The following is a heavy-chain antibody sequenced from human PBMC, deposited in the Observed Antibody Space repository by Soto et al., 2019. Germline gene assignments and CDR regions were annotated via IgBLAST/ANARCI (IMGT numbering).Heavy chain of an antibody. CDR3: AKDRYSSSQDYYYYGMDV. Sequence: GGSLRLSCAASGFTFSSYAMSWVRQAPGKGLEWVSAISGSGGSTYYADSVKGRFTISRDNSKNTLYLQMNSLRAEDTAVYYCAKDRYSSSQDYYYYGMDVWGQGTPVTVSS. V-gene: IGHV3-23*01. J-gene: IGHJ6*02. CDR2: ISGSGGST. CDR1: GFTFSSYA. D-gene: IGHD6-6*01.